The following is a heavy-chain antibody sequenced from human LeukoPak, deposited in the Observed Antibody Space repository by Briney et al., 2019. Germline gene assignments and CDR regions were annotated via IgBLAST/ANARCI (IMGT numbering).Heavy chain of an antibody. J-gene: IGHJ4*02. V-gene: IGHV4-39*01. CDR3: ARRNYYFDY. D-gene: IGHD1-7*01. CDR1: GGSIRSSYYY. CDR2: IYDSGST. Sequence: SETLSLTCTVSGGSIRSSYYYWGWIRQPPGKGLEWIGSIYDSGSTYYNPSLKSRVTISVDTSKNQFSLKLNSVTAADTAVYYCARRNYYFDYWGQGTLVTVSS.